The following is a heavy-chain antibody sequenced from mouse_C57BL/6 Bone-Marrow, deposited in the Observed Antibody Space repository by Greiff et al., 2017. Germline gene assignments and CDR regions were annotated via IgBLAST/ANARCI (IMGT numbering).Heavy chain of an antibody. CDR1: GYTFTSYW. Sequence: VKLKQPGAELVKPGASVKLSCKASGYTFTSYWMHWVKQRPGQGLEWIGMIHPNSGSTNYNEKFKSKATLTVDKSSSTAYMQLSSLTSEDSAVYYCARVGYYGYWGQGTTLTVSS. V-gene: IGHV1-64*01. J-gene: IGHJ2*01. CDR2: IHPNSGST. CDR3: ARVGYYGY. D-gene: IGHD2-3*01.